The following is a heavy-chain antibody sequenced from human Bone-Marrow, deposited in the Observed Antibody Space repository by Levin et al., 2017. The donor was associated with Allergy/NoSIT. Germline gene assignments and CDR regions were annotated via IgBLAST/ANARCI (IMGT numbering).Heavy chain of an antibody. CDR1: GFTFSIAW. J-gene: IGHJ4*02. CDR2: IKGKTDGGTT. V-gene: IGHV3-15*01. CDR3: ATEYYGSYNY. D-gene: IGHD1-26*01. Sequence: GGSLRLSCAGSGFTFSIAWMSWVRQAPGKGLEWVGRIKGKTDGGTTDYAAPVKGRFTISRDDSKNTLYLQMNSLKTEDTAVYYCATEYYGSYNYWGQGALVTVSS.